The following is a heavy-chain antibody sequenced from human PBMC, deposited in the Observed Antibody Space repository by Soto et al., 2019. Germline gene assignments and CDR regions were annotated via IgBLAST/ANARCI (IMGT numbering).Heavy chain of an antibody. Sequence: EVQLVESGGGLVQPGGSLRLSCAASGFTVSSNYMSWVRQAPGKGLEWVSVIYSGGSTYYADSVKGRFTISRDNSKNTLYLQMNSLRAEDTAVYYCARDLIAVAGRDYWGQGTLVTVSS. CDR3: ARDLIAVAGRDY. V-gene: IGHV3-66*01. D-gene: IGHD6-19*01. CDR1: GFTVSSNY. J-gene: IGHJ4*02. CDR2: IYSGGST.